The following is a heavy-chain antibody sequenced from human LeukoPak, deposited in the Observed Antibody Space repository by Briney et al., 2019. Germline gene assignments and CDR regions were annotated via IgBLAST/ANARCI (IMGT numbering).Heavy chain of an antibody. CDR2: IYHSGST. V-gene: IGHV4-30-2*01. J-gene: IGHJ3*02. Sequence: PSETLSLTCAVSGGSISSGGYSWSWIRQPPGKGLEWIGYIYHSGSTYYNPSLKSRVTISVDRSKNQFSLKLSSVTAADTAVYYCAGQNYSSGWYLSLREYAFDIWGQGTMVTVSS. CDR3: AGQNYSSGWYLSLREYAFDI. D-gene: IGHD6-19*01. CDR1: GGSISSGGYS.